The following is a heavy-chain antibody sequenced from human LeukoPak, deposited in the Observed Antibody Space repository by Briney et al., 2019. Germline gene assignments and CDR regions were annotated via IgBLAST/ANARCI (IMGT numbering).Heavy chain of an antibody. Sequence: PGGSLRLSCVVSGLTFSASDMHWVRQASGKGLEWVGRVQTKPNSYATAYAASLKGRFTISRDDSINTAYLQVNSLRAEDTAVYYCTTYRSGHYWGPGTLVTVSS. CDR1: GLTFSASD. D-gene: IGHD5-18*01. CDR2: VQTKPNSYAT. J-gene: IGHJ4*02. CDR3: TTYRSGHY. V-gene: IGHV3-73*01.